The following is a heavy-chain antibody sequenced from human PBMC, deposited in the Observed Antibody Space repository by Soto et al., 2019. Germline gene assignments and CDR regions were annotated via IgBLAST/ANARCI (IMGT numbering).Heavy chain of an antibody. Sequence: PVESLKISCNGSGYSFTSYWIGWVRQMPWKGLEWMGIIYPGDSDTRYSPSFQGQVTISADKSISTAYLQWSSLKASDTAMYYCARQGSTTTDYYGMDVWGQGTTVTISS. J-gene: IGHJ6*02. CDR2: IYPGDSDT. CDR1: GYSFTSYW. V-gene: IGHV5-51*01. CDR3: ARQGSTTTDYYGMDV. D-gene: IGHD4-17*01.